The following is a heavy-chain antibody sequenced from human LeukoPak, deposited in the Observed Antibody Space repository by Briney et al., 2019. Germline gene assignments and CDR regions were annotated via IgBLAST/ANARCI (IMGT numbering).Heavy chain of an antibody. CDR1: GGSISSYY. CDR3: ASLSEYCSAGSCYLGWFDP. D-gene: IGHD2-15*01. J-gene: IGHJ5*02. Sequence: SETLSLTCSVSGGSISSYYWSWIRQPPGKGLEWSGYMYYSGSTNYNPSLKSRVTMSVDTSKNQFSLKLNSVTAADTAVYYCASLSEYCSAGSCYLGWFDPWGQGTLVTVSS. CDR2: MYYSGST. V-gene: IGHV4-59*01.